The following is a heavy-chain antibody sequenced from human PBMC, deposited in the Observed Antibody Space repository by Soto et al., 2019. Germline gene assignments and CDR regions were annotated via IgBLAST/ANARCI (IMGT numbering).Heavy chain of an antibody. CDR3: ARDKPPPYNWNWFGY. D-gene: IGHD1-7*01. V-gene: IGHV1-46*03. CDR1: GYTFTSYY. Sequence: ASVKVSCTASGYTFTSYYMHWVRQAPGQGLEWMGIINPSGGSTSYAQKFQGRVTMTRDTSTSTVYMELSSLRSEDTAVYYCARDKPPPYNWNWFGYWGQGTLVTVSS. CDR2: INPSGGST. J-gene: IGHJ4*02.